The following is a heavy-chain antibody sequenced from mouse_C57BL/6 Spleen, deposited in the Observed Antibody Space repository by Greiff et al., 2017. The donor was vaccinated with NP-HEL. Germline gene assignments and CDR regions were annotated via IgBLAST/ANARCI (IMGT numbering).Heavy chain of an antibody. D-gene: IGHD1-1*01. CDR3: ARYGSSPAWFAY. J-gene: IGHJ3*01. CDR2: IDPSDSYT. Sequence: VQLQQPGAELVKPGASVKLSCKASGYTFTSYWMQWVKQRPGQGLEWIGEIDPSDSYTNYNQKFKGQATLTVDTSSSTAYMQLSSLTSEDSAVYYCARYGSSPAWFAYWGQGTLVTVSA. V-gene: IGHV1-50*01. CDR1: GYTFTSYW.